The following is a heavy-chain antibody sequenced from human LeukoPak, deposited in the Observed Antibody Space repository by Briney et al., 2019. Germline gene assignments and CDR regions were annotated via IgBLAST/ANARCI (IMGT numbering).Heavy chain of an antibody. CDR2: FDPEDGET. V-gene: IGHV1-24*01. CDR3: ARVPGPYYYDSSGYYYSDDLDY. D-gene: IGHD3-22*01. Sequence: ASVKVSCKVSGYTLTELSMHWVRQAPGKGLEWMGGFDPEDGETIYAQKLQGRVTMTTDTSTSTAYMELRSLRSDDTAVYYCARVPGPYYYDSSGYYYSDDLDYWGQGTLVTVSS. CDR1: GYTLTELS. J-gene: IGHJ4*02.